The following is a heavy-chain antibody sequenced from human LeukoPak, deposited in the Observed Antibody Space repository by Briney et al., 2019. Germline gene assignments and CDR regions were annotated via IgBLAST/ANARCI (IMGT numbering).Heavy chain of an antibody. J-gene: IGHJ4*02. V-gene: IGHV4-34*01. D-gene: IGHD3-10*01. CDR1: GGSFSGYY. CDR2: INHSGST. Sequence: PSETLSLTCAVYGGSFSGYYWSWIRQPPGRGLEWIGEINHSGSTNYNPSLKSRVTISVDTSKNQLSLKLSSVTAADTAVYYCATSRLYNEDYWGQGTLVTVSS. CDR3: ATSRLYNEDY.